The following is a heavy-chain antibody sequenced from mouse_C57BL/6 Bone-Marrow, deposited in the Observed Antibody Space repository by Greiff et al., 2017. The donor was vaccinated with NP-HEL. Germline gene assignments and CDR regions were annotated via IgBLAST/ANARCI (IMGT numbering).Heavy chain of an antibody. CDR1: GFTFSDYG. V-gene: IGHV5-15*01. CDR2: ISNLAYSL. J-gene: IGHJ1*03. D-gene: IGHD3-2*01. CDR3: ARCLLWYFDV. Sequence: EVQLVESGGGLVQPGGSLKLSCAASGFTFSDYGMAWVRQAPRKGPEWVAFISNLAYSLYYADTVTGRFTISRANAKNTLYLERSGRSSEDTAMYYCARCLLWYFDVWGTGTTVTVSS.